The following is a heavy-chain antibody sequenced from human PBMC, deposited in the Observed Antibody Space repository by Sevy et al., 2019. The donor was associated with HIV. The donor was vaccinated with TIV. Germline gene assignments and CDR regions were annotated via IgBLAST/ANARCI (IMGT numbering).Heavy chain of an antibody. J-gene: IGHJ4*02. Sequence: SETLSLTCTVSGGSISSSNYYWGWIRQPPGKGLEWIANIYYNGHINYNPSLKSRVTLSLDTSKNQFSLRLSSVTAADTAMYYCAGENAWGRGYSWGQGTLVTVSS. CDR3: AGENAWGRGYS. V-gene: IGHV4-61*05. D-gene: IGHD1-26*01. CDR1: GGSISSSNYY. CDR2: IYYNGHI.